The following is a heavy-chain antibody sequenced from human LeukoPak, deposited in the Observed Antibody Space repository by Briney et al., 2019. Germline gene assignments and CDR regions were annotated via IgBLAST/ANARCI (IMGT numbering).Heavy chain of an antibody. CDR3: ARDNSVEDTAWWFDP. D-gene: IGHD4-23*01. J-gene: IGHJ5*02. CDR2: FDPEDGET. V-gene: IGHV1-24*01. Sequence: GASVKVSCKVSGYTLTELSMHWVRQAPGKGLERMGGFDPEDGETIYAQKFQGRVTMTRDMSTSTDYMELSSLRSEDTAVYYCARDNSVEDTAWWFDPWGQGTLVTVSS. CDR1: GYTLTELS.